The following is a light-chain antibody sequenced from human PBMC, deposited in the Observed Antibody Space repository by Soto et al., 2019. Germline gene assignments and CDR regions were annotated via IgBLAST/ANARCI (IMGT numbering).Light chain of an antibody. CDR1: HSISSS. V-gene: IGKV1-5*03. Sequence: DIQMTQSPSTLSASVGDRVTITCLASHSISSSLAWYQQKPGKAPNLLIYRASSLQSGVPSRFSGSGSGTEFTLTISSLQPDDFATYYCQQYNSYSRTFGQGTKVDIK. CDR2: RAS. J-gene: IGKJ1*01. CDR3: QQYNSYSRT.